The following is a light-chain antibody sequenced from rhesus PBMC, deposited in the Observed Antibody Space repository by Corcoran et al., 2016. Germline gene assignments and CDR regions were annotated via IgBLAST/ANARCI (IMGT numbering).Light chain of an antibody. CDR2: KAS. J-gene: IGKJ2*01. CDR1: ENVNNY. Sequence: DIQMTQSPSSLSASVGDRVTITCRASENVNNYLNWYQQKPGKAPKVLIYKASTLQSGVPSRFSGSGSGTDHTFSISCLRPEDVATYYCQHAYGTPYSFGQGAKVEIK. V-gene: IGKV1-74*01. CDR3: QHAYGTPYS.